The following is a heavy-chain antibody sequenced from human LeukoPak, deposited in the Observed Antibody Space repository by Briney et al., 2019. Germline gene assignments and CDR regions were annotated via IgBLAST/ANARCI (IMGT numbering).Heavy chain of an antibody. CDR1: GYMFITYG. Sequence: ASVKVSCKTSGYMFITYGISWVRQAPGQGLEWMGWISAFNGDTKYAEKFQGRVTMTRDTSTSTVYLDLRGLRTDDTAVYYCARDHPLTSLDFWGQGTLLIVSS. V-gene: IGHV1-18*01. J-gene: IGHJ4*01. D-gene: IGHD4-11*01. CDR3: ARDHPLTSLDF. CDR2: ISAFNGDT.